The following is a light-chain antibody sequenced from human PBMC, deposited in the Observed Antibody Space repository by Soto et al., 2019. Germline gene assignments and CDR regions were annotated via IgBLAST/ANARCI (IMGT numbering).Light chain of an antibody. Sequence: ALTQPPSASGSPGQSVTISCTGTSSDVGAYNYVSWYQQHPGKAPKLMIYDVNKRPSGVPDRFSGSKSGNTASLTVSGLLAEDEADYYCSSYGGSNNYVLFGGGTKLTVL. J-gene: IGLJ2*01. V-gene: IGLV2-8*01. CDR2: DVN. CDR3: SSYGGSNNYVL. CDR1: SSDVGAYNY.